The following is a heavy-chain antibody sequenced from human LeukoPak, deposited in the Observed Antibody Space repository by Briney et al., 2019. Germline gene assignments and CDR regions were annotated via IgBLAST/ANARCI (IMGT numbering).Heavy chain of an antibody. D-gene: IGHD3-9*01. CDR2: LSGSGSSA. J-gene: IGHJ4*02. CDR1: GFTFSTYA. Sequence: KPGGSLRLSCAASGFTFSTYALSWVRQAPGKGLEWVSGLSGSGSSAYYADSVKGRFTISRDNSKNTLYLQMNSLRPEDTAVYYCAKGLTNLGDDWGQGTLVTVSS. V-gene: IGHV3-23*01. CDR3: AKGLTNLGDD.